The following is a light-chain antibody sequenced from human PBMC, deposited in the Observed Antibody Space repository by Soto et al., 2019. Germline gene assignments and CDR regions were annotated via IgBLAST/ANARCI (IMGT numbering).Light chain of an antibody. Sequence: QTVLTQEPSFSVSPGGTVTLTCGLNSGSVSSNNYPSWYQQTPGQAPRTLIYNTDTRSSGVPDRFSGSMLGNKAALTITGAQADDESDYYCVLYIGSGIWVFGGGTKVTVL. CDR1: SGSVSSNNY. J-gene: IGLJ3*02. V-gene: IGLV8-61*01. CDR3: VLYIGSGIWV. CDR2: NTD.